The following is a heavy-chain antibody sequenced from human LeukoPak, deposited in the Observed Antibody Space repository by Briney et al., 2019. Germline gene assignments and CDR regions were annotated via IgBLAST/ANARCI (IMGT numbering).Heavy chain of an antibody. V-gene: IGHV3-7*01. CDR3: ARDQYSSWYNDYYYYMDV. D-gene: IGHD6-13*01. Sequence: GGSLRLSCAASGFTFSSYWMSWVRQAPGKGLEWVANIKQDGSEKYYVDSVKGRFTISRDNAKNSLYLQMNSLRAEDTAVYYCARDQYSSWYNDYYYYMDVWSKGTTVTISS. CDR1: GFTFSSYW. J-gene: IGHJ6*03. CDR2: IKQDGSEK.